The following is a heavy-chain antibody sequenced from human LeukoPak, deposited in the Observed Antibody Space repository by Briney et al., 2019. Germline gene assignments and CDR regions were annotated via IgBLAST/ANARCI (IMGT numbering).Heavy chain of an antibody. V-gene: IGHV3-23*01. J-gene: IGHJ5*02. CDR3: AREDDDILTGYPEFDP. CDR2: IRGSGDST. CDR1: GFTFSSYA. D-gene: IGHD3-9*01. Sequence: GGSLRLSCAASGFTFSSYAMTWVRQAPGKGLEWVSSIRGSGDSTYYADSVKGRFTISRDNSKNTLYLQMNSLRVEDTAVYYCAREDDDILTGYPEFDPWGQGTLVTVSS.